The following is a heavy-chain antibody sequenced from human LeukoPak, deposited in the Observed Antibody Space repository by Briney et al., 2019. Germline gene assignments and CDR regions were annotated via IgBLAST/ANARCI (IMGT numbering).Heavy chain of an antibody. Sequence: ASVKVSCKASGYTFTSYGISWVRQAPGQGLEWMGWISAYNGNTNYAQKLQGRVTMTTDTSTSTAYMELRSLRSDDTAVYYCARDQDIVVVVAAYPDYWGQGTLVTVSS. V-gene: IGHV1-18*01. CDR3: ARDQDIVVVVAAYPDY. CDR1: GYTFTSYG. CDR2: ISAYNGNT. D-gene: IGHD2-15*01. J-gene: IGHJ4*02.